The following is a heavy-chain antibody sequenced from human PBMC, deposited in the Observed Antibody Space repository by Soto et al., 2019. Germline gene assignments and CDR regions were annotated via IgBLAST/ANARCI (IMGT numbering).Heavy chain of an antibody. V-gene: IGHV1-2*02. D-gene: IGHD6-13*01. CDR3: ARVNSSSVLAVGSFDY. J-gene: IGHJ4*02. CDR1: GYTFTGYY. CDR2: INPNSGGT. Sequence: QVQLVQSGAEVKKPGASVKVSCKASGYTFTGYYMHWVRQAPGRGLEWMGWINPNSGGTNYAQKFQGRVTMTRDTSISTAYMELSRLGSDDTAVYYCARVNSSSVLAVGSFDYWGQGTLVTVSS.